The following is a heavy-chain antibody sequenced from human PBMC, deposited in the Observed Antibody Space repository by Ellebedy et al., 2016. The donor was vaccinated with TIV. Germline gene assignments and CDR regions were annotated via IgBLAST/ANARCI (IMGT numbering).Heavy chain of an antibody. J-gene: IGHJ5*02. V-gene: IGHV1-18*01. Sequence: ASVKVSCKASGYTFTSYGISWVRQAPGQGLEWMGWISAYNGNTNYAQKLQGRVTMTTDTSTSQAYMELRSLRSDDTAVYYCARVPRSGPTNWFDPWGQGTLVTVSS. CDR2: ISAYNGNT. CDR3: ARVPRSGPTNWFDP. D-gene: IGHD2-15*01. CDR1: GYTFTSYG.